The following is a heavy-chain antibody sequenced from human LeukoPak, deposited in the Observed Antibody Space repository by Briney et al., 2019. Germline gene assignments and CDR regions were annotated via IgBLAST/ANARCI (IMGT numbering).Heavy chain of an antibody. CDR1: GFTFSSYP. D-gene: IGHD3-10*01. J-gene: IGHJ4*02. Sequence: PGGSLRLSCAASGFTFSSYPMTWLRQAPGKGLEWVSSLSGDGRSTYYADSVKGRFTISRDNSKNTLYLQMNSLRAEDAAVYYCAKYRGFGDSYDSWGQGTLVTVSS. V-gene: IGHV3-23*01. CDR2: LSGDGRST. CDR3: AKYRGFGDSYDS.